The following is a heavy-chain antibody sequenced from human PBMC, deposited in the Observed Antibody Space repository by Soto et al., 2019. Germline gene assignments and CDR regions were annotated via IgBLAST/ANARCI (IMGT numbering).Heavy chain of an antibody. CDR2: IYNRGSV. J-gene: IGHJ6*04. V-gene: IGHV4-4*09. Sequence: SETLSLTXFVSGDSIGSYHWNWLRQPPGRGLEWIGYIYNRGSVRYNPSLKSRVTISVHTSKNQFSLKLSSVTAADTAVYYCARPRKGSGSDYYYHYGMDVWGKGTTVTVSS. CDR3: ARPRKGSGSDYYYHYGMDV. D-gene: IGHD3-3*01. CDR1: GDSIGSYH.